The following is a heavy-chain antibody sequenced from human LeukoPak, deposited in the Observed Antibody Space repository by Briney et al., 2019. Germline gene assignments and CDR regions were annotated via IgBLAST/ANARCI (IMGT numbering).Heavy chain of an antibody. CDR1: GYTFTSYG. CDR2: ISAYNGNT. D-gene: IGHD5-12*01. J-gene: IGHJ3*02. V-gene: IGHV1-18*01. Sequence: ASVKVSCKASGYTFTSYGISWVRQAPGQGLEWMGWISAYNGNTNYAQKLQGRVTMTTDTSTITAYMELRSLRSDDTAVYYCARDVGVVDIVATILVDAFDIWGQGTMVTVSS. CDR3: ARDVGVVDIVATILVDAFDI.